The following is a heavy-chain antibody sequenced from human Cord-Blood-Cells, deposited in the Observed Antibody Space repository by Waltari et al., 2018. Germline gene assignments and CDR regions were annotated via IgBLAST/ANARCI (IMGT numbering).Heavy chain of an antibody. CDR2: IISILGTA. J-gene: IGHJ5*02. CDR3: AREKAAAGYNWFDP. Sequence: QVQLVQSGAEVKKPGSSVKVSCKASGGTFSSYAISWVRQAPGQGLGWMGGIISILGTANYAQKFQGRVTITADESTSTAYMELSSLRSEDTAVYYCAREKAAAGYNWFDPWGQGTLVTVSS. D-gene: IGHD6-13*01. V-gene: IGHV1-69*01. CDR1: GGTFSSYA.